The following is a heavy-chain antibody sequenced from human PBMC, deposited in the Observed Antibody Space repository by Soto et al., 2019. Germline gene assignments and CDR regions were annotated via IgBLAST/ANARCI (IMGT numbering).Heavy chain of an antibody. CDR1: GYTFSNYG. J-gene: IGHJ5*02. Sequence: ASVKVSCKTSGYTFSNYGITWVRQAPGQPLEWLGWISLYSDGTNYAQKFQGRVSMATDTSTTTAYMELRSLRSDDTAVYYCARVVPGAEAWFGPWGQGTLVTVSS. V-gene: IGHV1-18*01. CDR3: ARVVPGAEAWFGP. D-gene: IGHD2-2*01. CDR2: ISLYSDGT.